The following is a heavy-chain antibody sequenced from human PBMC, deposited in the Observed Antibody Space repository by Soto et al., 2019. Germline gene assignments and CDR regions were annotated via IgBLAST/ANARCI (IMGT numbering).Heavy chain of an antibody. Sequence: EVQLLESGGGLVQPGGSLRLSCAASGFTFSSYAMSWVRQAPGKGLEWVSAISGSGGSTYYADSVKGRFTISRDNSKNTLYLQMNSLRAEDTAVYYCAKDVGMGSGSYLVPDAFDIWGQGTMVTVSS. V-gene: IGHV3-23*01. CDR2: ISGSGGST. J-gene: IGHJ3*02. D-gene: IGHD1-26*01. CDR3: AKDVGMGSGSYLVPDAFDI. CDR1: GFTFSSYA.